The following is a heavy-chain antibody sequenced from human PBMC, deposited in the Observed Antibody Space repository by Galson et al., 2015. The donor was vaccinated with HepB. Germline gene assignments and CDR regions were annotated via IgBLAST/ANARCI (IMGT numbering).Heavy chain of an antibody. Sequence: SLRLSCAASGFTFSSYGMHWVRQAPGKGLEWVAVISYDGSNKYYADSVKGRFTISRDNSKNTLYLQMNSLRAEDTAVYYCAKDTPYYDFWSGFSAGEFDPWGQGTLVTVSS. CDR1: GFTFSSYG. CDR2: ISYDGSNK. D-gene: IGHD3-3*01. J-gene: IGHJ5*02. CDR3: AKDTPYYDFWSGFSAGEFDP. V-gene: IGHV3-30*18.